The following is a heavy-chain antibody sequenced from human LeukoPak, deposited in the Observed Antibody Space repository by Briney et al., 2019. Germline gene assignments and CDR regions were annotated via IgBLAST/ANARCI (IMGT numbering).Heavy chain of an antibody. CDR2: INTDGTVT. CDR1: GFTFSKYW. J-gene: IGHJ4*02. D-gene: IGHD6-19*01. V-gene: IGHV3-74*01. Sequence: GRSLRLSCAASGFTFSKYWMLWVRQAPGKWLESDSRINTDGTVTTYADSVKGRFTVSRDNADNTMFLQMNSVRDEDTAVYYCATKQWLAPPPDSWGQGTPVTVSS. CDR3: ATKQWLAPPPDS.